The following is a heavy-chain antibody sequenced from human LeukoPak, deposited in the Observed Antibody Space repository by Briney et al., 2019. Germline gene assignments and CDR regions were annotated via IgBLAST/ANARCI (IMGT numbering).Heavy chain of an antibody. CDR2: INHSGST. V-gene: IGHV4-39*07. D-gene: IGHD3-9*01. CDR1: GGSISSSSYY. CDR3: ARGSDYDILTGYYRVNYFDY. Sequence: PSETLSLTCTVSGGSISSSSYYWGWIRQPPGKGLEWIGEINHSGSTNYNPSLKSRVTISVDTSKNQFSLKLSSVTAADTAVYYCARGSDYDILTGYYRVNYFDYWGQGTLVTVSS. J-gene: IGHJ4*02.